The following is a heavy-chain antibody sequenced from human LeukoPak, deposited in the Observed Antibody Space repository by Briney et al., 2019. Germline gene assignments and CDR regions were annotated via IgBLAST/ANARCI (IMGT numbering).Heavy chain of an antibody. D-gene: IGHD3-22*01. CDR1: GGSISSGGYY. CDR2: IYYSGST. CDR3: ARDLFEYYDSSVNYYYGMDV. J-gene: IGHJ6*02. V-gene: IGHV4-31*03. Sequence: SETLSLTCTVSGGSISSGGYYWSWIRQHPGKGLEWIGYIYYSGSTYYNPSLKSRVTISVDTSKNQFSLKLSSVTAADTAVYYCARDLFEYYDSSVNYYYGMDVWGQGTTVIVSS.